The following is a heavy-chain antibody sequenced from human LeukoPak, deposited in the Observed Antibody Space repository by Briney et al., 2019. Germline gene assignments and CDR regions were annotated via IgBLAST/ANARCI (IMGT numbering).Heavy chain of an antibody. CDR1: GLTFSSFW. CDR2: IKQNGRDT. Sequence: GGSLRLSCAVSGLTFSSFWMSWVRQAPGKGPKWVASIKQNGRDTYYMDSVKGRFTISRDNAKNSLFLQMNSLRAEDTAVYYCARVASTTYYAPFDPWGQGTVVTVSS. D-gene: IGHD3-3*01. J-gene: IGHJ5*02. CDR3: ARVASTTYYAPFDP. V-gene: IGHV3-7*01.